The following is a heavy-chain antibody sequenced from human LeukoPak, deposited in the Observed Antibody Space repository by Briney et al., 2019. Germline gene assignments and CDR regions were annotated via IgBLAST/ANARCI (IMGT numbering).Heavy chain of an antibody. Sequence: GGSLRLSCAASGFTFSSYSMNWVRQAPGKGLEWVANIKQDGSEKYYVDSVKGRFTISRDNAKNSLYLQMNSLRAEDTAVYYCARGVGRMDVWGQGTTVTVSS. V-gene: IGHV3-7*01. J-gene: IGHJ6*02. CDR2: IKQDGSEK. CDR3: ARGVGRMDV. CDR1: GFTFSSYS.